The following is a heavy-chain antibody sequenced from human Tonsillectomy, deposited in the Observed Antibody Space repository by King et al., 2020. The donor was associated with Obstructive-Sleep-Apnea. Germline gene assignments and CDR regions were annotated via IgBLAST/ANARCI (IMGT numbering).Heavy chain of an antibody. Sequence: QLQESGPGLVKPSQTLSLTCTVSGGSISSGGYYWSWIRQHPGRGLEWIGYIYYNGTTYHNPSLQGRVTMSVDTSKNQFSLKVGSVTAADTAGYYCARDNGAKCSSTSCYSAPYYYFGMDVWGQGTTVTVSS. D-gene: IGHD2-2*01. V-gene: IGHV4-31*03. J-gene: IGHJ6*02. CDR2: IYYNGTT. CDR3: ARDNGAKCSSTSCYSAPYYYFGMDV. CDR1: GGSISSGGYY.